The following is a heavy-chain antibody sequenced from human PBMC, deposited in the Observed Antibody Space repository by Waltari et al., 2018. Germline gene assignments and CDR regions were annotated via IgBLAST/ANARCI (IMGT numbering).Heavy chain of an antibody. CDR3: AKGNVPATVHFAFDI. CDR2: IRDSGGST. CDR1: GFTFSSYA. J-gene: IGHJ3*02. Sequence: EVQLLESGGGLVQPGGSLRLSCAASGFTFSSYAMSWVRQAPGKGLEWVSGIRDSGGSTYYAESVKGRCTISRDNAKNTRHLQMNSLRAEDTAVYYCAKGNVPATVHFAFDIWGPGTRVIVSA. D-gene: IGHD2-2*01. V-gene: IGHV3-23*01.